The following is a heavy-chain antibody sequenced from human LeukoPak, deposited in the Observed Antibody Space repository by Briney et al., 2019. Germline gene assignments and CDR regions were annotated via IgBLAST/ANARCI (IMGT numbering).Heavy chain of an antibody. CDR1: GGSFGGYY. CDR3: AVGEGRSDDY. D-gene: IGHD3-10*01. CDR2: INHSGSA. Sequence: SETLSLTCAVYGGSFGGYYWSWIRQPPGKGLEWIGEINHSGSANYNPSLKSRVTISVDTSKNQFSLKLSSVTAADTAVYYCAVGEGRSDDYWGQGTLVTVSS. V-gene: IGHV4-34*01. J-gene: IGHJ4*02.